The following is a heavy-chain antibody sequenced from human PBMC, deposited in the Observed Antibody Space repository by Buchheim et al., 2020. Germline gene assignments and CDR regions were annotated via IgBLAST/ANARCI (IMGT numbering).Heavy chain of an antibody. CDR3: ARARQLWFPDY. CDR1: GGSISSGGYY. V-gene: IGHV4-31*03. Sequence: QVQLQESGPGLVKPSQTLSLTCTVPGGSISSGGYYWSWIRQHPGKGLECIGYIYYSGRTSHNPSLKSRVTISVTTSNNQFSLKLSSVTAADTAVYYCARARQLWFPDYWGQGTL. CDR2: IYYSGRT. D-gene: IGHD5-18*01. J-gene: IGHJ4*02.